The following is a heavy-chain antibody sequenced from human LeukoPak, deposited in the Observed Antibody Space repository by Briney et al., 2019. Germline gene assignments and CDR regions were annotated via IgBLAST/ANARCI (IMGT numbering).Heavy chain of an antibody. D-gene: IGHD2-2*01. J-gene: IGHJ4*02. CDR2: ISGSGGST. CDR1: GFTFSSYA. Sequence: GGSLRLSCAASGFTFSSYAMSWVRQAPGKGPEWVSAISGSGGSTYYADSVKGRFTISRDNSKNTLYLQMNSLRAEDTAVYYCAKDDEDSSSSDYWGQGTLVTVSS. V-gene: IGHV3-23*01. CDR3: AKDDEDSSSSDY.